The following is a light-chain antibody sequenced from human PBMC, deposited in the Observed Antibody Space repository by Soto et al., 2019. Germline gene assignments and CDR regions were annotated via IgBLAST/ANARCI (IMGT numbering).Light chain of an antibody. CDR3: QHWNAYSWT. Sequence: DIHMTQSPSTLSASVGDRITITCRASQSISIWLAWYQQKPGKAPNLLIYKTSSLETGVPSRFSGSGSGTEFTLPISSLQPDDFATYYCQHWNAYSWTFGHGTKVEVK. CDR1: QSISIW. J-gene: IGKJ1*01. CDR2: KTS. V-gene: IGKV1-5*03.